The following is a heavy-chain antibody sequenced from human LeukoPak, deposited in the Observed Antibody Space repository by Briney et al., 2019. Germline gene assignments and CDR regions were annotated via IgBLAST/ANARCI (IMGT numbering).Heavy chain of an antibody. V-gene: IGHV6-1*01. CDR2: TYYMSKWYN. D-gene: IGHD5-18*01. CDR1: GDSVSSNSAA. Sequence: SQTLSLTYAISGDSVSSNSAAWNWIRQSPSRGLEWLGRTYYMSKWYNDYAVSVKSPITINPDTSKNQFSLQLNSVTPEDTAVYYCARGRWIQLWSYRPENYNWFDRWGQGTLVTVSS. J-gene: IGHJ5*02. CDR3: ARGRWIQLWSYRPENYNWFDR.